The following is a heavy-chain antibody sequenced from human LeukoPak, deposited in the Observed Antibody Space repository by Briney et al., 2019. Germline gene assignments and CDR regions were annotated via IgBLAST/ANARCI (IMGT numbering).Heavy chain of an antibody. J-gene: IGHJ4*02. CDR2: ISSTGSTI. CDR1: GYSISSGYY. CDR3: ARVTTAFDC. D-gene: IGHD4-17*01. V-gene: IGHV3-11*04. Sequence: LSLTCTVSGYSISSGYYWGWIRQPPGKGLEWISYISSTGSTIYYADSVKGRFTMSRDNAKNSLYLQMNSLRAEDTAVYYCARVTTAFDCWGQGTLVAVSS.